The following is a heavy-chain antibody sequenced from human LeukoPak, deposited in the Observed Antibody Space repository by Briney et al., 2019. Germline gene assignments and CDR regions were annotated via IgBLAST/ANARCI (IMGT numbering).Heavy chain of an antibody. Sequence: SVKVSCKASGFTFTSSAMQWVRQARGQRLEWIGWIVVGSGNTNYAQKFQERVTITRDMSTSTAYMELSSLRSEDTAVYYCAADWVAAAGALRHYYYMDVWGKGTTVTVSS. CDR1: GFTFTSSA. CDR2: IVVGSGNT. CDR3: AADWVAAAGALRHYYYMDV. J-gene: IGHJ6*03. D-gene: IGHD6-13*01. V-gene: IGHV1-58*02.